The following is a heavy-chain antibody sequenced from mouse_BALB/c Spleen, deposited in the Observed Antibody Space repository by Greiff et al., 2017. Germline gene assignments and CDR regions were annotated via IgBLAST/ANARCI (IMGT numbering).Heavy chain of an antibody. J-gene: IGHJ4*01. CDR3: ARQPYYGSSRYAMDY. Sequence: VMLVESGPGLVAPSQSLSITCTVSGFSLTGYGVNWVRQPPGKGLEWLGMIWGDGSTDYNSALKSRLSISKDNSKSQVFLKMNSLQTDDTARYYCARQPYYGSSRYAMDYWGQGTSVTVSS. CDR2: IWGDGST. D-gene: IGHD1-1*01. V-gene: IGHV2-6-7*01. CDR1: GFSLTGYG.